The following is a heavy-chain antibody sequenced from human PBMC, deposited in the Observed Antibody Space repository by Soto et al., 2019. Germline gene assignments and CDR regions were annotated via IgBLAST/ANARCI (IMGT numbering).Heavy chain of an antibody. CDR2: IYYSGST. CDR3: ARHQVEHDSSGHTPHTFFDY. CDR1: GGSISNSSYY. D-gene: IGHD3-22*01. Sequence: SETLSLTCTVSGGSISNSSYYWGWIRQPPGKGLEWIGSIYYSGSTYYNPSLKSRVTISVDTSKNQFSLKLSSVTAADTAVYYCARHQVEHDSSGHTPHTFFDYWGQGTLVTVSS. J-gene: IGHJ4*02. V-gene: IGHV4-39*01.